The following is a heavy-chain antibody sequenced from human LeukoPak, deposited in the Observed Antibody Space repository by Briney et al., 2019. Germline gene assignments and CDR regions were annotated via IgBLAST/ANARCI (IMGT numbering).Heavy chain of an antibody. J-gene: IGHJ4*02. CDR1: GFTFSSYG. D-gene: IGHD3-22*01. CDR2: IRYDGSNK. V-gene: IGHV3-30*02. CDR3: AKDLSYYYDSSGYYL. Sequence: GGSLRLSCAASGFTFSSYGRHWVRQAPGKGLEWVAFIRYDGSNKYYADSVKGRFTISRDNSKNTLYLQMNSLRAEDTAVYYCAKDLSYYYDSSGYYLWGQGTLVTVSS.